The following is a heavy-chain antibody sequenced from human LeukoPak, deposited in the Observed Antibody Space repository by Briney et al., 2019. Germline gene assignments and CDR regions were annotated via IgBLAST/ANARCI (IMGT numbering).Heavy chain of an antibody. J-gene: IGHJ4*02. CDR2: IIPIFGTA. V-gene: IGHV1-69*13. D-gene: IGHD4-17*01. CDR3: ASPIDYGDYFSPPGY. CDR1: GGTFSSYA. Sequence: ASVKVSCEASGGTFSSYAISWVRQAPGQGLEWMGGIIPIFGTANYAQKFQGRVTITADESTSTAYMELSSLRSEDTAVYYCASPIDYGDYFSPPGYWGQGTLVTVSS.